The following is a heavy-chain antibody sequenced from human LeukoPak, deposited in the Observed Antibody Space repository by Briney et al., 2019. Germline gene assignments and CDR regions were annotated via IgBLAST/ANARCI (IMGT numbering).Heavy chain of an antibody. CDR3: ADPGVGS. J-gene: IGHJ4*02. D-gene: IGHD2-8*01. CDR2: IKQNGSGK. V-gene: IGHV3-7*01. Sequence: TGGSLRLSCAASGFTFSNYWMSWVRQAPGKGLEWVANIKQNGSGKTYVDSVKGRFTISRDNAQNSLYLQMNSLRVEDTAVYYCADPGVGSRGQGSLVTVSA. CDR1: GFTFSNYW.